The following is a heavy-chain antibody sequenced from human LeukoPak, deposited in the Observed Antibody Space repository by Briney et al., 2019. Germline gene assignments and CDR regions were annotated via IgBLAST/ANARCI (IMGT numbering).Heavy chain of an antibody. CDR1: GGSISSSSYY. J-gene: IGHJ4*02. CDR2: IYYSGST. CDR3: ARHKVGATPFDY. D-gene: IGHD1-26*01. Sequence: PSETLSLTCTVSGGSISSSSYYWGWIRQPPGKGLVWIGSIYYSGSTYYNPSLKSRVTISVDTSKNQFSLKLSSVTAADTAVYYCARHKVGATPFDYWGRGTLVTVSS. V-gene: IGHV4-39*01.